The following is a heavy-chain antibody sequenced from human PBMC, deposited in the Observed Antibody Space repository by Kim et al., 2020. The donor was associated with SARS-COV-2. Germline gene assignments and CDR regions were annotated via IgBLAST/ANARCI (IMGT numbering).Heavy chain of an antibody. V-gene: IGHV4-59*01. CDR2: IYYSGST. CDR1: GGSISSYY. Sequence: SETLSLTCTVSGGSISSYYWSWIRQPPGKGLEWIGYIYYSGSTNYNPSLKSRVTISVDTSKNQFSLKLSSVTAADTAVYYCARDNCSGGSCYSGVNWFDPWGQGTLVTVSS. J-gene: IGHJ5*02. D-gene: IGHD2-15*01. CDR3: ARDNCSGGSCYSGVNWFDP.